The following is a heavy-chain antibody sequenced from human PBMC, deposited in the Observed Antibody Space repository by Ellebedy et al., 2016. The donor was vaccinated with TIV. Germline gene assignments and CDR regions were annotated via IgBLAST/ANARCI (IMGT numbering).Heavy chain of an antibody. CDR3: ASGANTAMKPVPYYYYYGMDV. J-gene: IGHJ6*02. CDR2: IIPIFGTA. CDR1: GGTFSSYA. D-gene: IGHD5-18*01. Sequence: AASVKVSCKASGGTFSSYAISWVRQAPGQGLEWMGGIIPIFGTANYAQKFQGRVTITADESTSTAYMELSSLRSEDTAMYYCASGANTAMKPVPYYYYYGMDVWGQGTTVTVSS. V-gene: IGHV1-69*13.